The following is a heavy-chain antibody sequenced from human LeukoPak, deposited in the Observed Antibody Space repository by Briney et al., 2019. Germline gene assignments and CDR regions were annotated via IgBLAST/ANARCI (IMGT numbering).Heavy chain of an antibody. Sequence: LILSCGAHGFTLCNYHSNTGPQARGRGLEMVSYISSSSSTIYYADSVKGRFTISRDNGKNSLYLQMNSLRAEDTAVYYCARDSSGWYHWFDSWGQGTLVTVSS. D-gene: IGHD6-19*01. CDR1: GFTLCNYH. CDR3: ARDSSGWYHWFDS. CDR2: ISSSSSTI. J-gene: IGHJ5*01. V-gene: IGHV3-48*01.